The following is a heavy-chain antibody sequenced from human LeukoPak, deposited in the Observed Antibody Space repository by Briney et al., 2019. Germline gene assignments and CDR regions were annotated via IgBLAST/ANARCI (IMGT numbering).Heavy chain of an antibody. J-gene: IGHJ5*02. V-gene: IGHV4-38-2*01. CDR3: STRTVTIDT. D-gene: IGHD4-17*01. CDR2: ISHSGDT. CDR1: GYSISSGYY. Sequence: PSETLSLTCAVSGYSISSGYYWGWIRQPPGKGLEWIGSISHSGDTYYNPSLKSRVTISVDTSKNHFSLKLSSVTAADTAVYYSSTRTVTIDTWGQGTLVTVSS.